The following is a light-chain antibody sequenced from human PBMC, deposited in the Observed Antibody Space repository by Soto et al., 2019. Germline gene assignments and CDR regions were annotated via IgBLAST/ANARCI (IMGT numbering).Light chain of an antibody. CDR2: GAS. Sequence: IVMTQSPATLSVSPGERATLSCRAGQSVSSSYLAWYQQKPGQPPRLPIHGASSRATGIPDRISGSGSGTDFTLTISRLEPEDFAVYYCQQYGSSPITFGQGTRLEIK. J-gene: IGKJ5*01. CDR3: QQYGSSPIT. V-gene: IGKV3-20*01. CDR1: QSVSSSY.